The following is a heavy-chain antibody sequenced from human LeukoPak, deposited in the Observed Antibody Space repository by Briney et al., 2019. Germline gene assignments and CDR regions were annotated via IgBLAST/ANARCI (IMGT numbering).Heavy chain of an antibody. D-gene: IGHD5-18*01. J-gene: IGHJ4*02. CDR2: ISGSDGTT. Sequence: GGSLRLSCAASGFTFSNYAVTWVRQTPGKGLEWVSTISGSDGTTYYADSVKGRFTISRDDSKNTLYLHMNSLRAEDTAVYYCARVPLGYSYGDLDYWGQGTLVTVSS. CDR1: GFTFSNYA. V-gene: IGHV3-23*01. CDR3: ARVPLGYSYGDLDY.